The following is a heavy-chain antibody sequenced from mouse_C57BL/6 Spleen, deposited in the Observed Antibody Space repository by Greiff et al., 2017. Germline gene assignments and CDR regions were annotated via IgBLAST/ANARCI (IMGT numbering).Heavy chain of an antibody. V-gene: IGHV1-84*01. CDR3: ARYVYYDYEYAMDY. CDR2: IYPGSGNT. Sequence: VQGVESGPELVKPGASVKISCKASGYTFTDYYINWVKQRPGQGLEWIGWIYPGSGNTKYNEKFKGKDTLTVDTSSSTAYMQLSSLTSEDSAVYFCARYVYYDYEYAMDYWGQGTSVTVSS. CDR1: GYTFTDYY. D-gene: IGHD2-4*01. J-gene: IGHJ4*01.